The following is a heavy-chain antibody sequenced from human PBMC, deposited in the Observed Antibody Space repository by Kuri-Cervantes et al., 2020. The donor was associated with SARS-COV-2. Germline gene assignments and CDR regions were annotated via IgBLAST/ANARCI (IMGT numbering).Heavy chain of an antibody. CDR1: GFTFSSYW. Sequence: GGSLRLSCAASGFTFSSYWMSWVRQAPGKGLEWVANIKQDGSEKYYVDSVKGRFTISRDNAKNSLYLQMNSLRAEDTAVYYCARGKQQLVPHYFDYWGQGTLVTVSS. J-gene: IGHJ4*02. D-gene: IGHD6-13*01. CDR2: IKQDGSEK. V-gene: IGHV3-7*01. CDR3: ARGKQQLVPHYFDY.